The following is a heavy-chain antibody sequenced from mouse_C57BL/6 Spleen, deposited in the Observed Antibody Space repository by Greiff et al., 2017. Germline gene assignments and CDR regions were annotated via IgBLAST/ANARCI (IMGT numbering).Heavy chain of an antibody. J-gene: IGHJ2*01. CDR3: ARRVLRDYFDY. D-gene: IGHD1-1*01. Sequence: VQLVESGAELVRPGTSVKMSCKASGYTFTNYWIGWAKQRPGHGLEWFGDIYPGGGYTNYNEKFKGKATLTADKSSSTAYMQFSSLTSEDSAIYYCARRVLRDYFDYWGQGTTLTVSS. CDR2: IYPGGGYT. CDR1: GYTFTNYW. V-gene: IGHV1-63*01.